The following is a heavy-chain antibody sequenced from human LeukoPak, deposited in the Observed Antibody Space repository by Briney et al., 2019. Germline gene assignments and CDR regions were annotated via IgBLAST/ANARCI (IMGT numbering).Heavy chain of an antibody. J-gene: IGHJ4*02. CDR2: ISAYNGNT. V-gene: IGHV1-18*01. CDR3: ARDGDCSGGSCYRYYFDY. Sequence: GASVTVSCTASVYTFTSYGISWVRQAPGQGVEWMGWISAYNGNTNYPRKVQGRFTMTTDTSTSTAYTEVRGLRSEDTAVYYCARDGDCSGGSCYRYYFDYWGQGTLVTVSS. D-gene: IGHD2-15*01. CDR1: VYTFTSYG.